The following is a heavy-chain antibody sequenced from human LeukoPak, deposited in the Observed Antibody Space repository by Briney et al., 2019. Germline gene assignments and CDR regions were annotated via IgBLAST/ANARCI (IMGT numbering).Heavy chain of an antibody. CDR2: ISGSGGST. CDR3: ARGLRAYYYYGMGV. D-gene: IGHD3-3*01. Sequence: GGSLRLSCAASGFTFSSYAMSWVRQAPGKGLEWVSAISGSGGSTYYADSVKGRFTISRDNSKNTLFLQMGSLRVEDMAVYYCARGLRAYYYYGMGVWGQGTTVTVSS. J-gene: IGHJ6*02. CDR1: GFTFSSYA. V-gene: IGHV3-23*01.